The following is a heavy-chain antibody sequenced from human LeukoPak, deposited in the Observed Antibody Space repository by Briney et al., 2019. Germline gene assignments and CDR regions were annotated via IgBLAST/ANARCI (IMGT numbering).Heavy chain of an antibody. CDR2: IYYSGST. CDR3: ARDLGSGDSSGYYYRWFDP. V-gene: IGHV4-59*01. CDR1: GGSISSYY. J-gene: IGHJ5*02. Sequence: PSETLSLTCTVSGGSISSYYWSWIRQSPGKGLEWIGYIYYSGSTTYNPSLKSRVTISVDTSKNQFSLKLSSVTAADTAVYYCARDLGSGDSSGYYYRWFDPWGQGTLVTVSS. D-gene: IGHD3-22*01.